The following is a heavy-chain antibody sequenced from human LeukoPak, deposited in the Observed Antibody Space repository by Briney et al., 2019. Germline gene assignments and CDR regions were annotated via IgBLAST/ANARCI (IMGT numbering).Heavy chain of an antibody. CDR3: ARVAPGLYSSGWRYFDY. CDR2: ISAYNGNT. J-gene: IGHJ4*02. D-gene: IGHD6-19*01. Sequence: ASAKVSCKASGYTFTSYGISWVRQAPGQGLEWMGWISAYNGNTNYAQKLQGRVTMTTDTSTSTAYMELRSLRSDDTAVYYCARVAPGLYSSGWRYFDYWGQGTLVTVSS. V-gene: IGHV1-18*01. CDR1: GYTFTSYG.